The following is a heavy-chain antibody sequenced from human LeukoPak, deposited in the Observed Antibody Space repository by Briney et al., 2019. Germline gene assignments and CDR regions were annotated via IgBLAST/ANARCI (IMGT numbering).Heavy chain of an antibody. CDR2: IYTSGST. D-gene: IGHD6-13*01. CDR1: GGSISSGGYY. Sequence: SETLSLTCTVSGGSISSGGYYWSWIRQPAGKGLEWIGRIYTSGSTNYNPSLKSRVTMSVDTSKNQFSLKLSSVTAADTAVYYCARDFSSWREGFDPWGQGTLVTVSS. J-gene: IGHJ5*02. CDR3: ARDFSSWREGFDP. V-gene: IGHV4-61*02.